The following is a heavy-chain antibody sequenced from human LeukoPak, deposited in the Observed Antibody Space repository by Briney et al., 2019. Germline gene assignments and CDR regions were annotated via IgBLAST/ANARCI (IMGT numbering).Heavy chain of an antibody. CDR1: GFTFSSYA. CDR3: AKTQYYYDSSGYNEGAYYFDY. V-gene: IGHV3-23*01. Sequence: GSLRLSCAASGFTFSSYAMSWVRQAPGKGLEWVSDISGSGGSTYYADSVKGRFTISRDNSKNTLYLQMNSLRAEDTAVYYCAKTQYYYDSSGYNEGAYYFDYWGQGTLVTVSS. D-gene: IGHD3-22*01. J-gene: IGHJ4*02. CDR2: ISGSGGST.